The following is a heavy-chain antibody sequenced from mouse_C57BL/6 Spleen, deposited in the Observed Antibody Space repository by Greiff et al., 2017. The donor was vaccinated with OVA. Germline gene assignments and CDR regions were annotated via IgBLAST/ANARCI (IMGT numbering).Heavy chain of an antibody. CDR2: IYPGDGDT. V-gene: IGHV1-82*01. CDR1: GYAFSSSW. D-gene: IGHD4-1*01. Sequence: QVQLKESGPELVKPGASVKISCKASGYAFSSSWMNWVKQRPGKGLEWIGRIYPGDGDTNYNGKFKGKATLTADKSSSTAYMQLSSLTSEDSAVYFCATNWDFDYWGQGTTLTVSS. CDR3: ATNWDFDY. J-gene: IGHJ2*01.